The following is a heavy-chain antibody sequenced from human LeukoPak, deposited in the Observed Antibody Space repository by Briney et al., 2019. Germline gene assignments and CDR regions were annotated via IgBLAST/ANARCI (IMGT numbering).Heavy chain of an antibody. CDR2: IYYSGST. V-gene: IGHV4-39*01. D-gene: IGHD5-24*01. CDR1: GGSISSSSYY. Sequence: PSETLSLTCTVSGGSISSSSYYWGWIRQPPGKGLEWIGSIYYSGSTYYNPSLKSRVTISVDTSKNQFSLKLSSVTAADTAVYYCARLRGHNRFPLIDYWGQGTLVTVSS. CDR3: ARLRGHNRFPLIDY. J-gene: IGHJ4*02.